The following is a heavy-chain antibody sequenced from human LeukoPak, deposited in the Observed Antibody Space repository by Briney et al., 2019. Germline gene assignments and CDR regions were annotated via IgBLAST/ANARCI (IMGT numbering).Heavy chain of an antibody. D-gene: IGHD3-10*01. J-gene: IGHJ6*03. V-gene: IGHV3-48*01. Sequence: HPGGSLRLSCAASGFTFSSYSMNWVRQAPGKGLEWVSYISSSSSTIYYADSVKGRFTISRDNSKNTLYLQMNSLRAEDTAVYYCARDLYYQKYYYMDVWGKGTTVTISS. CDR1: GFTFSSYS. CDR3: ARDLYYQKYYYMDV. CDR2: ISSSSSTI.